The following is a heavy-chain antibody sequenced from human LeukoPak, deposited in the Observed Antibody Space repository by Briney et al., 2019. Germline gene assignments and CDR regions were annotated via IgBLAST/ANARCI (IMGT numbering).Heavy chain of an antibody. D-gene: IGHD3-9*01. V-gene: IGHV1-2*02. Sequence: ASVKVSCKASGYTFTGYYMHWWRRAPGQGLEGLGWINPNSVGTNYAQKFQGRVTMTRDTSISTAYMELSRLRPDDTAVYYCAREGTDILTGYYTLNNWFDPWGQGTLVTVSS. CDR3: AREGTDILTGYYTLNNWFDP. CDR1: GYTFTGYY. J-gene: IGHJ5*02. CDR2: INPNSVGT.